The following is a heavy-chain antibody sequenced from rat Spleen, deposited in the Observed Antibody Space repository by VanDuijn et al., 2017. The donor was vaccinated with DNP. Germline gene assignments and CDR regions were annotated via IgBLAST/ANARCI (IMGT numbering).Heavy chain of an antibody. CDR1: GYSITSNY. J-gene: IGHJ2*01. D-gene: IGHD5-1*01. Sequence: EVQLQESGPGLVKPSQSLSLTCSVTGYSITSNYWAWIRKFPGNKMEWMGYISYSGSTGYNPSLKSRISITRDTSKNQFFLQLNSVTTEDTATYYCARLPTGSPDCWGQGVMVTVSS. V-gene: IGHV3-1*01. CDR2: ISYSGST. CDR3: ARLPTGSPDC.